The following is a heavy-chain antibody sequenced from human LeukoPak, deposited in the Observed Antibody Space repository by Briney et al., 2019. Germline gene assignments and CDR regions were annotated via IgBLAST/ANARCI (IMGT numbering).Heavy chain of an antibody. V-gene: IGHV3-23*01. CDR1: GFTFSSSA. CDR2: ISNNGGYT. Sequence: GGSLRLSCAASGFTFSSSAMSWVRQAPGKGLEWVSAISNNGGYTYYADSVQGRFTISRDSSKSTLCLQMNSLRAEDTAVYYCARGAGYNYPYYFDYWGQGTLVTVSS. J-gene: IGHJ4*02. D-gene: IGHD5-24*01. CDR3: ARGAGYNYPYYFDY.